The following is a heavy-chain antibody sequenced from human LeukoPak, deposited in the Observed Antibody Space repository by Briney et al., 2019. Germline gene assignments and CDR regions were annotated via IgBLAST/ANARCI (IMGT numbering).Heavy chain of an antibody. CDR3: ARALDSSSSRYQAFKY. J-gene: IGHJ4*02. D-gene: IGHD2-2*01. V-gene: IGHV3-7*01. CDR1: GVTPTGYW. CDR2: IKPDGSEK. Sequence: ADSPKLSHAASGVTPTGYWMSGRNLPPLNSIDKVANIKPDGSEKYYVDSMKGRFTISRDNVKNSPYRQMNSVRAEDTAVYHCARALDSSSSRYQAFKYWGQGTLVTVSS.